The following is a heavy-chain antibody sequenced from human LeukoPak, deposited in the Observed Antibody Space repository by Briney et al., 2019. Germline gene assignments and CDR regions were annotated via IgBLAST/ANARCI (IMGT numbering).Heavy chain of an antibody. CDR2: IIPIFGTA. V-gene: IGHV1-69*06. CDR3: AIGYSGSWYNEFDY. CDR1: GGTFSSYA. Sequence: SVKVSCKASGGTFSSYAISWVRQAPGQGLEWMGGIIPIFGTANYAQKFQGRVTITADKSTSTAYMELSSLRSEDTAVYYCAIGYSGSWYNEFDYWGQGTLVTVSS. D-gene: IGHD6-13*01. J-gene: IGHJ4*02.